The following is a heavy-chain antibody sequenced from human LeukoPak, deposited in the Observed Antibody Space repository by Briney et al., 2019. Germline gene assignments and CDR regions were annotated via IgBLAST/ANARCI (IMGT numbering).Heavy chain of an antibody. CDR2: IRGSGDST. CDR1: GFTFSSCA. D-gene: IGHD3-22*01. Sequence: GGSLRLSCATSGFTFSSCAMSWVRQAPGKGLEWVSDIRGSGDSTYYADSVKGRFTISRDNDKNTLDLQMNSLRAEDTALYYCARDRSLYYYDGSGYYGYWGQGILVTVSS. J-gene: IGHJ4*02. V-gene: IGHV3-23*01. CDR3: ARDRSLYYYDGSGYYGY.